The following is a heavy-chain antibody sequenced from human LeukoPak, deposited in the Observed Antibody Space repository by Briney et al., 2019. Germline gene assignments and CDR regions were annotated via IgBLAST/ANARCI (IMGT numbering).Heavy chain of an antibody. J-gene: IGHJ4*02. CDR2: IYHSGST. D-gene: IGHD4-23*01. CDR1: GYSISSGYY. V-gene: IGHV4-38-2*02. CDR3: AREDVVTQGFDY. Sequence: SETLSLTCTVSGYSISSGYYWGWIRQPPGKGLEWIGSIYHSGSTYYNPSLKSRVTISVDTSKNQFSLKLSSVTAADTAVYYCAREDVVTQGFDYWGQGTLVTVSS.